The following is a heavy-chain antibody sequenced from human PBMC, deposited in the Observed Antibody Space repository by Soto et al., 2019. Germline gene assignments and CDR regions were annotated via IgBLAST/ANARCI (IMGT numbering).Heavy chain of an antibody. CDR1: VYTFTSYD. D-gene: IGHD3-22*01. CDR2: MNPNSGNT. V-gene: IGHV1-8*01. J-gene: IGHJ4*02. Sequence: XSVKVSCKASVYTFTSYDINWVRQATGQGLEWMGWMNPNSGNTGYAQKFQGRVTMTRNTSISTAYMELSSLRSEDTAVYYCARAGYYYDSSGYYSYDYWGQGPLVTVSS. CDR3: ARAGYYYDSSGYYSYDY.